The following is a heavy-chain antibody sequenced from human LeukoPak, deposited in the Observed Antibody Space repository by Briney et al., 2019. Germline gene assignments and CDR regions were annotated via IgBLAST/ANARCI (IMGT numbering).Heavy chain of an antibody. CDR1: GGTFSSYA. D-gene: IGHD2-21*02. V-gene: IGHV1-69*04. CDR3: ARAYCGGDCELYYYYYYGMDV. J-gene: IGHJ6*02. CDR2: IIPILGIA. Sequence: ASVKVSCRASGGTFSSYAISWVRQAPGPGLEWMGRIIPILGIANYAQKFQGRVTITADKSTSTAYMELSSLRSEDTAVYYCARAYCGGDCELYYYYYYGMDVWGQGTTVTVSS.